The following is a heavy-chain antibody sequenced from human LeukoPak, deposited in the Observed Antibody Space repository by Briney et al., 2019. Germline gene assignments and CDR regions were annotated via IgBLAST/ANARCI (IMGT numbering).Heavy chain of an antibody. V-gene: IGHV3-48*04. CDR2: ISSSSSTI. D-gene: IGHD3-3*01. Sequence: GGSLRLSCAASGFTLSNYSMNWVRQAPGKGLEWVSYISSSSSTIYYADSVKGRFTISRDNAKNSLYLQMNSLRAEDTAVYYCARFSTHAFDIWGQGTMVTVSS. J-gene: IGHJ3*02. CDR3: ARFSTHAFDI. CDR1: GFTLSNYS.